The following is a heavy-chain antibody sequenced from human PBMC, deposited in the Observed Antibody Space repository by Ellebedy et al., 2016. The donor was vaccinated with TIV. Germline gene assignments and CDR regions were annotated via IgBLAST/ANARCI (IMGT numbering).Heavy chain of an antibody. CDR1: GFTVSSNY. CDR3: TLNWNDSPVGGMDV. V-gene: IGHV3-48*02. J-gene: IGHJ6*02. CDR2: ISSRNSTI. D-gene: IGHD1-1*01. Sequence: GGSLRLSCAASGFTVSSNYMSWVRQAPGKGLEWVSYISSRNSTIYYADSVKGRFTISRDNGKNSLYLQMNSLRDEDTAMYFCTLNWNDSPVGGMDVWGQGTTVTVSS.